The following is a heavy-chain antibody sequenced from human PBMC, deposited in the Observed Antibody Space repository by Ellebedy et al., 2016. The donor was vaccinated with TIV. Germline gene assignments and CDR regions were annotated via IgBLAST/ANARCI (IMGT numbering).Heavy chain of an antibody. J-gene: IGHJ4*02. CDR1: GFTFSSYG. CDR2: IWYDGSNK. Sequence: GESLKISXAASGFTFSSYGMHWVRQAPGKGLEWVAVIWYDGSNKYYADSVKGRFTISRDNSKNTLYLQMNSLRAEDTALYYCAKALMITFGGVIVMGFDYWGQGTLVTVSS. CDR3: AKALMITFGGVIVMGFDY. D-gene: IGHD3-16*02. V-gene: IGHV3-30*02.